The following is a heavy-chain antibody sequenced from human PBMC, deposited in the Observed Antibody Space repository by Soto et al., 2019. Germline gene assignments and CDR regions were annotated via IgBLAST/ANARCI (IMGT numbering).Heavy chain of an antibody. D-gene: IGHD4-17*01. CDR2: VYYRGRS. V-gene: IGHV4-39*01. CDR1: GGSVTNSSYY. CDR3: VSQRTTVPTQAYFDY. Sequence: PSETLSLTCTVSGGSVTNSSYYWCWIRQSRGKGLEWIGSVYYRGRSYSKSSVKSRVTISVDTSKNRFSLSLNSVTASDTAVYFCVSQRTTVPTQAYFDYWGPGALVTVSS. J-gene: IGHJ4*02.